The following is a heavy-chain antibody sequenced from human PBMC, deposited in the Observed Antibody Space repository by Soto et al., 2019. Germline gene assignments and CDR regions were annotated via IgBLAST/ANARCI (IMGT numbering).Heavy chain of an antibody. CDR1: GFTFSSYW. D-gene: IGHD2-15*01. J-gene: IGHJ5*02. V-gene: IGHV3-74*01. CDR3: ARADFGSARYHLDA. Sequence: EVQLVESGGGLAQPGGSLTLSCAASGFTFSSYWMHWVRQVPGRGLVWISRIDGAGSNTNYADSVKGRFTISRDNAKNTQFLQMNSLRADDTAVYYCARADFGSARYHLDAWGQGTLVTVSS. CDR2: IDGAGSNT.